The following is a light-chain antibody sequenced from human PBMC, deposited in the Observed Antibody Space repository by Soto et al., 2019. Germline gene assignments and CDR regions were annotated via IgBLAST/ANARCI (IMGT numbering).Light chain of an antibody. J-gene: IGKJ4*01. CDR2: GAS. Sequence: EIVMTQSPATLSVSPGEGLNLSCRASESVYSYLAWYQQKPGRAPRLLIYGASTRATGIPARFSGSGSGTEFTLTISSLQSEDFAVYYCQKYNNWPLTFGGGTKVEN. CDR1: ESVYSY. CDR3: QKYNNWPLT. V-gene: IGKV3-15*01.